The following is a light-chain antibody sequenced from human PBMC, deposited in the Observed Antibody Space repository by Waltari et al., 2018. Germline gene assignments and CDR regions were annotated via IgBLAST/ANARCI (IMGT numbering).Light chain of an antibody. Sequence: SSELTQDPAVSVALGQTVRITCQGDSLRSYYASWYQQKPGQAPVLVIYGKNNRPARSPDRFSGSSSGNTPSLHITGAQAEDEADYYCNSRDSSGNHPEVFGGGTKLTIL. V-gene: IGLV3-19*01. CDR1: SLRSYY. CDR2: GKN. CDR3: NSRDSSGNHPEV. J-gene: IGLJ2*01.